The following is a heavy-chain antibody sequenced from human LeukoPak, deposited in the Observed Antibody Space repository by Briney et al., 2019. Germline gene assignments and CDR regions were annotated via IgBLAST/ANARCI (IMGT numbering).Heavy chain of an antibody. CDR1: GFTFSSYA. D-gene: IGHD2-2*01. J-gene: IGHJ4*02. CDR2: ISGGGDIT. V-gene: IGHV3-23*01. Sequence: GGSLRLSCAASGFTFSSYAMTWVRQAPGKGLEWVSAISGGGDITYYRDSAKGRFTISRDNSKNTVYLQMNSLRAEDTAVYYCGREVPTVDYWGQGTLVTVSS. CDR3: GREVPTVDY.